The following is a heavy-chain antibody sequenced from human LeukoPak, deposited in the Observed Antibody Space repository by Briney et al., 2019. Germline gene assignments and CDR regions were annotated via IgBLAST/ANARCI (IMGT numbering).Heavy chain of an antibody. V-gene: IGHV4-59*12. CDR3: ASRNDYGGNSLLDEY. CDR2: IYYSGST. Sequence: SETLSLTCTVSGGSISSYYWSWIRQPPGKGLEWIGYIYYSGSTNYNPSLKSRVTISVDTSKNQFSLKLSSVAVADTAVYYCASRNDYGGNSLLDEYWGQGTLVTVSS. D-gene: IGHD4-23*01. CDR1: GGSISSYY. J-gene: IGHJ4*02.